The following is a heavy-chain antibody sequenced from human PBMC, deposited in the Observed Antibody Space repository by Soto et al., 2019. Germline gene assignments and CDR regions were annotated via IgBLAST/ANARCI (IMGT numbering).Heavy chain of an antibody. J-gene: IGHJ5*02. CDR1: GYTFTSYA. V-gene: IGHV1-3*01. D-gene: IGHD3-10*01. Sequence: QVQLVQSGAEVKKPGASVKVSCKASGYTFTSYAMHWVRQAPGQRLEWMGWINAGNGNTKYSQKFQGRVTITRDTSASTAYMELSSLRSEDTAXXXCARGPGFGELLSWFDPWGQGTLVTVSX. CDR3: ARGPGFGELLSWFDP. CDR2: INAGNGNT.